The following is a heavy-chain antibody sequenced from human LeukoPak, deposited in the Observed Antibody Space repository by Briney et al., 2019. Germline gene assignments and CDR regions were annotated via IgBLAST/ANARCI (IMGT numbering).Heavy chain of an antibody. CDR3: ARDAGVTTAAYWFDP. V-gene: IGHV1-18*01. CDR2: ISAYNGNT. D-gene: IGHD4-17*01. CDR1: GYTFTSYG. Sequence: GASVKVSCKASGYTFTSYGISWVRQAPGQGLEWMGWISAYNGNTNYAQKLQGRVTMTTDTSTSTAYMELRSLRSDDTAVYYCARDAGVTTAAYWFDPWGQGTLVTVSS. J-gene: IGHJ5*02.